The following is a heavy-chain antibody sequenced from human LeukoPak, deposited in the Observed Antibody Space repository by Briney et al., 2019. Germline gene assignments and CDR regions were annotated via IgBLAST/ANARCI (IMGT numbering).Heavy chain of an antibody. J-gene: IGHJ4*02. CDR2: ISRSSRTI. CDR1: GFTFSSHS. V-gene: IGHV3-48*02. CDR3: ARDLSSVPTR. Sequence: GGSLRLSCAASGFTFSSHSVNWVRQAPGKGLEWVSYISRSSRTIHYVDSVKGRFTISRDNAKNSLYLQMNSLRDEDTAVYYCARDLSSVPTRWGQGTLVTVSS. D-gene: IGHD3-10*01.